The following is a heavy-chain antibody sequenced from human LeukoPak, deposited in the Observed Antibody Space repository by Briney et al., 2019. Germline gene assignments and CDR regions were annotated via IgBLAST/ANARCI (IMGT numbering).Heavy chain of an antibody. D-gene: IGHD3-10*01. CDR2: ISWNSGSI. CDR1: GFTFDDYA. J-gene: IGHJ6*02. V-gene: IGHV3-9*01. Sequence: GGSLRLSCAASGFTFDDYAMHWVRQAPGKGLEWVSGISWNSGSIGYADSVKGRFTISRDNAKNSLYLQMNSLRGEDTALYYCAKDRDSGTFYYYGMDVWGQGTTVTVSS. CDR3: AKDRDSGTFYYYGMDV.